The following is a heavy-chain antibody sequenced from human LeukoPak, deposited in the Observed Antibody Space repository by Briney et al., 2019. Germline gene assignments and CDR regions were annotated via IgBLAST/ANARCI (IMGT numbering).Heavy chain of an antibody. Sequence: ASVKVSCKASGYTFTGYYMHWVRQAPGQGLEWMGCMNPNSGGTNYAQKFQGRVTMTRDTSISTAYMELSRLRSDGTAVYYCARFSTMIVVVTTPGFDYWGQGTLVTVSS. CDR2: MNPNSGGT. CDR1: GYTFTGYY. CDR3: ARFSTMIVVVTTPGFDY. J-gene: IGHJ4*02. D-gene: IGHD3-22*01. V-gene: IGHV1-2*02.